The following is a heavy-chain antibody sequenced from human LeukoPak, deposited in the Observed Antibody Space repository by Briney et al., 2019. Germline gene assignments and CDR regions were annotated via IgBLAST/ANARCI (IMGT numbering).Heavy chain of an antibody. D-gene: IGHD2-15*01. CDR2: MNPNSGNT. J-gene: IGHJ4*02. V-gene: IGHV1-8*01. CDR3: ARASRYCSGGSCYPVLNY. CDR1: GYTFTSYD. Sequence: ASVKVSCKASGYTFTSYDINWVRQAPGQGLEWMGWMNPNSGNTGYAQKFQGRVTMTRNTSISTAYMELSSLRSEDTAVYYCARASRYCSGGSCYPVLNYWGQGTLVTVSS.